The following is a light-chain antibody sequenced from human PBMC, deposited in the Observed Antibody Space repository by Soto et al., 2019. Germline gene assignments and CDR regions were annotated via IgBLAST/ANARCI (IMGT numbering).Light chain of an antibody. J-gene: IGKJ1*01. Sequence: DIQMTQSPPSLSAFVGDRVTITCRASQGISNYLAWYQQKPGKVPELLIYAASTLQSGVPFRFSGSRSGTDFTLTISSLQPEDVATYYCQKYYSAPWTVGQGTKVDIK. V-gene: IGKV1-27*01. CDR1: QGISNY. CDR3: QKYYSAPWT. CDR2: AAS.